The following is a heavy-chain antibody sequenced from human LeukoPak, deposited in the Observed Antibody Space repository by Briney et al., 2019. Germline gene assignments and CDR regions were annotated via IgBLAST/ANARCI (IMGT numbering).Heavy chain of an antibody. J-gene: IGHJ4*02. CDR1: GFTVSSNY. Sequence: GGSLRLSCAASGFTVSSNYMSWVRQAPGKGLEWVSSISSSSSYIYYADSVKGRFTISRDNAKNSLYLQMNSLRAEDTAVYYCARDPLYGDYAFGYWGQGTLVTVSS. CDR3: ARDPLYGDYAFGY. CDR2: ISSSSSYI. V-gene: IGHV3-21*01. D-gene: IGHD4-17*01.